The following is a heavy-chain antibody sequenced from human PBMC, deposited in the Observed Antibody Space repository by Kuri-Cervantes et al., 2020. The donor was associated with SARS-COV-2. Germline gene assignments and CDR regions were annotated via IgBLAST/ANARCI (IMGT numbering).Heavy chain of an antibody. V-gene: IGHV1-2*02. CDR2: INPNSGGT. CDR3: ARDGQWLVLLDYYYYGMDV. D-gene: IGHD6-19*01. CDR1: GYTFTGYY. J-gene: IGHJ6*02. Sequence: ASVKVSCKASGYTFTGYYIHWVRQAPGQGLEWMGWINPNSGGTNYAQKLQGRVTMTTDTSTSTAYMGLRSLRSDDTAVYYCARDGQWLVLLDYYYYGMDVWGQGTTVTVSS.